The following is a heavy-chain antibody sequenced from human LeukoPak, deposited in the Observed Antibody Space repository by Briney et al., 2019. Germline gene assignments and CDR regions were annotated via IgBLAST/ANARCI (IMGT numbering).Heavy chain of an antibody. CDR3: ARWQYWDTGGYFDY. D-gene: IGHD2-8*02. CDR1: GGSISGYA. J-gene: IGHJ4*02. Sequence: SEALSLTCIVSGGSISGYAWSWIRQPPGKGLEWIGFLYHSGGTNYSPPFKSRVTMSVDTSKNQFSLKLSSVTAADTAVYYCARWQYWDTGGYFDYWGQGTLVTVSS. CDR2: LYHSGGT. V-gene: IGHV4-59*12.